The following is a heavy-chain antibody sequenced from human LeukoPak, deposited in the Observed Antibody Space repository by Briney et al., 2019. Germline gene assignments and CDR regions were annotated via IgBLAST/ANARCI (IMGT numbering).Heavy chain of an antibody. J-gene: IGHJ4*02. CDR3: ARVGLAYCGGDCPYYFDY. V-gene: IGHV1-69*05. Sequence: ASVKVSCKASGGTFSSYAISWVRQAPGQGLEWMGGIIPIFGTANYAQKFQGRVTITTDESTSTAYMELSSLRSEGTAVYYCARVGLAYCGGDCPYYFDYWGQGTLVTVSS. D-gene: IGHD2-21*02. CDR1: GGTFSSYA. CDR2: IIPIFGTA.